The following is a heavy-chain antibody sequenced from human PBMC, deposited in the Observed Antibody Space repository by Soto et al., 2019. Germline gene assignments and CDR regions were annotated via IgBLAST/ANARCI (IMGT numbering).Heavy chain of an antibody. D-gene: IGHD1-26*01. V-gene: IGHV1-69*06. Sequence: QVQLVQSGAEVQKPGSSVKVSCKASGGTLDSQGISWFRQAPGQGLEWMGRITPVSETANYAQRFQGRVTITADKSTSTAYMELSGLKSDDTAVYYCARGRLTATKSGAGGAFEIWGQGTMIIVSS. CDR3: ARGRLTATKSGAGGAFEI. CDR2: ITPVSETA. J-gene: IGHJ3*02. CDR1: GGTLDSQG.